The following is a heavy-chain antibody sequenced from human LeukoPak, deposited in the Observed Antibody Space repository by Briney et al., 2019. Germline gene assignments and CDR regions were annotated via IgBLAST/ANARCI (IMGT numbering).Heavy chain of an antibody. CDR2: IKLDGSEK. CDR1: GFTVSSIH. J-gene: IGHJ4*02. Sequence: PGGSLRLSCAASGFTVSSIHMVWVRQAPGKGLEWVANIKLDGSEKNYVDSVKGRFTISRDNTKNSLYLQMNSLRAEDTAVFYCARDQYDTWSRRGNFDSWGQGTLVIVSS. CDR3: ARDQYDTWSRRGNFDS. V-gene: IGHV3-7*03. D-gene: IGHD3/OR15-3a*01.